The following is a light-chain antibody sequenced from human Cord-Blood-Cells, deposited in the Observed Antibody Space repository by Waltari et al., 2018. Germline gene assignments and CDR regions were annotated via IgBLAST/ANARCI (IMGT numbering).Light chain of an antibody. Sequence: DIQITQSPSSLSASVGDRVTITCRASQSISSYLNLYQQKPGKAPKLLIYAASSLQSGVPARVSGSGSGTDCTLTISSLQPEDFATYYCQQSYSTPFTFGPGTKVDIK. V-gene: IGKV1-39*01. CDR3: QQSYSTPFT. J-gene: IGKJ3*01. CDR1: QSISSY. CDR2: AAS.